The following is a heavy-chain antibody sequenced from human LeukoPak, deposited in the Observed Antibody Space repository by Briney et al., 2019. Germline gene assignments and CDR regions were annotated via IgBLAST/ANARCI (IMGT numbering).Heavy chain of an antibody. CDR1: GYTFSGHY. CDR2: MNPNSGNT. D-gene: IGHD4-17*01. J-gene: IGHJ4*02. CDR3: ARGLDYGDYVGRFDY. V-gene: IGHV1-8*02. Sequence: ASVKVSCKASGYTFSGHYIHWVRQAPGQGLEWMGWMNPNSGNTSYAQKFQGRVTMTRNTSISTAYMELSSLRSEDTAVYYCARGLDYGDYVGRFDYWGQGTLVTVSS.